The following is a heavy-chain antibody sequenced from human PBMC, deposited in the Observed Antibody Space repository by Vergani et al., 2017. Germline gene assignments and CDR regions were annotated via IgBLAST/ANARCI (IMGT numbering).Heavy chain of an antibody. Sequence: QVQVVQPGAEGKKSRASVKVSCKTSGYTFSNYYMHWVRQAPGQGLEWMGIINPSGGHTNYAQKFQVRVTMTRDTSTSTVYMELSSLRSEDTAIYYCARGDYGILTGYRYWGQGTLVTVSA. D-gene: IGHD3-9*01. J-gene: IGHJ4*02. CDR1: GYTFSNYY. CDR2: INPSGGHT. V-gene: IGHV1-46*03. CDR3: ARGDYGILTGYRY.